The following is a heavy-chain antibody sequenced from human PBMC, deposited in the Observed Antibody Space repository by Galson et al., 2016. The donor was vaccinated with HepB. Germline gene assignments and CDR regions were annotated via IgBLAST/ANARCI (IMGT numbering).Heavy chain of an antibody. J-gene: IGHJ6*01. V-gene: IGHV3-9*01. CDR3: AIPRGYRYSMDV. D-gene: IGHD5-18*01. CDR1: GFTFHAYA. CDR2: IGWNGGSL. Sequence: SLRLSCAASGFTFHAYAMHWVRQVPGKGLEWVSGIGWNGGSLGSADSVKGRFTISRDNSKNTLYLQMNSLRAEDTAVYFCAIPRGYRYSMDVWGQGTTVTVSS.